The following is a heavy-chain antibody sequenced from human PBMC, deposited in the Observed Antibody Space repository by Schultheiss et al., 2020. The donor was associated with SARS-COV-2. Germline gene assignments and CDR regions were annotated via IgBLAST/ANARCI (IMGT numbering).Heavy chain of an antibody. CDR3: ARGWVPAAQFDP. V-gene: IGHV4-59*06. D-gene: IGHD2-2*01. CDR2: IYYSGST. CDR1: GGSISSYY. J-gene: IGHJ5*02. Sequence: LETLSLTCTVSGGSISSYYWSWIRQPAGKGLEWIGYIYYSGSTYYNPSLKSRVTISVDTSKNQFSLKLSSVTAADTAVYYCARGWVPAAQFDPWGQGTLVTVSS.